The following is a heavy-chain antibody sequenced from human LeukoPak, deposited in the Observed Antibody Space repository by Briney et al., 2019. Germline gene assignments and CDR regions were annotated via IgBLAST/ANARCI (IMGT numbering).Heavy chain of an antibody. CDR2: IKQDGSEK. CDR3: ARDVRIVGATWNYYYMDV. D-gene: IGHD1-26*01. J-gene: IGHJ6*03. V-gene: IGHV3-7*01. Sequence: GGSLRLSCAASGFTVSSNYMSWVRQAPGKGLEWVANIKQDGSEKYYVDSVKGRFTISRDNAKNSLYLQMNSLRAEDTAVYYCARDVRIVGATWNYYYMDVWGKGTTVTVSS. CDR1: GFTVSSNY.